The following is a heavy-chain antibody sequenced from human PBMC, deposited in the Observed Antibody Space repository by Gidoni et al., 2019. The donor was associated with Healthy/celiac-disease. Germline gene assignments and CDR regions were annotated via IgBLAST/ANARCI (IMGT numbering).Heavy chain of an antibody. CDR3: ARPLTGTKTEAAFDI. Sequence: QLQLQESGPGLVKPSETLSLTCTVPGGSISSSSYYWGWIRQPPGKGLEWIGSIYYSGSTYYNPSLKSRVTISVDTSKNQFSLKLSSVTAADTAVYYCARPLTGTKTEAAFDIWGQGTMVTVSS. J-gene: IGHJ3*02. V-gene: IGHV4-39*01. D-gene: IGHD1-7*01. CDR2: IYYSGST. CDR1: GGSISSSSYY.